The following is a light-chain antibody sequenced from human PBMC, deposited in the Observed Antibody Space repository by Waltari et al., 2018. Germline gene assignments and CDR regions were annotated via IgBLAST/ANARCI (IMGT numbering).Light chain of an antibody. CDR3: QQYYNNPFT. Sequence: DIVMNQSPDSLAVSLCERATINCKSSPSVLYSSNNKNYLAWYQQKPGQPPKLLIYWASTRESGVPDRFSGSGSGTDFTLTINSLQAEDVAVYYCQQYYNNPFTFAPGTKVEFK. CDR2: WAS. J-gene: IGKJ3*01. CDR1: PSVLYSSNNKNY. V-gene: IGKV4-1*01.